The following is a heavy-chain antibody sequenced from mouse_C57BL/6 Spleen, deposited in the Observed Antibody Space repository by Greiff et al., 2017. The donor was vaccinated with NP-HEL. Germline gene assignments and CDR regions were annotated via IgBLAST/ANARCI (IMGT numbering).Heavy chain of an antibody. CDR3: ARYDYDGHYYAMDY. CDR1: GYTFTSYW. Sequence: VQLQQSGAELVKPGASVKLSCKASGYTFTSYWMHWVKQRPGRGLEWIGRIDPNSGGTRYNEKFKSKATLTVDKPSSTAYMQLSSLTSEDSAVYYCARYDYDGHYYAMDYWGQGTSVTVSS. V-gene: IGHV1-72*01. D-gene: IGHD2-4*01. CDR2: IDPNSGGT. J-gene: IGHJ4*01.